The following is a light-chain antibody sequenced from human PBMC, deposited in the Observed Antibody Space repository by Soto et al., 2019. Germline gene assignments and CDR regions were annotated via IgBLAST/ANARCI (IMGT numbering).Light chain of an antibody. J-gene: IGLJ1*01. CDR1: SSDIGAYDY. CDR2: XXN. V-gene: IGLV2-14*01. CDR3: FSFTTTSTHV. Sequence: QSALTQPASLSGSPGQSITISCTGTSSDIGAYDYVSWFXXXXXXXXXXXXXXXNNRPSGVSNRFSGSKSGNTAYLTISGLQVEDEAEYFCFSFTTTSTHVFGTGTKVTVL.